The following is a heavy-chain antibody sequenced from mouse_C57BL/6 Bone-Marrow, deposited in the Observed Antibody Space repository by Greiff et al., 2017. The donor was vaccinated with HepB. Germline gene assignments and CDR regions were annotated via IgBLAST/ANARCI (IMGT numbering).Heavy chain of an antibody. CDR3: ARDYYGSSYGFFDY. CDR2: IWWDDDK. D-gene: IGHD1-1*01. J-gene: IGHJ2*01. CDR1: GFSLSTFGMG. V-gene: IGHV8-8*01. Sequence: QVTLRESGPGILQPSQTLSLTCSFSGFSLSTFGMGVGWIRQPSGKGLEWLAHIWWDDDKYYNPALKSRLTISKDTSKNQVFLKIANVDTADTATYYCARDYYGSSYGFFDYWGQGTTLTVSS.